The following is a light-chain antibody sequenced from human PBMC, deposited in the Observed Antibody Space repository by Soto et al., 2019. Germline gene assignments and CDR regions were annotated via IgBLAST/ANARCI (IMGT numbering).Light chain of an antibody. Sequence: EIVLTQSPGTLSLSPGERATLSCRASQSVRSDYLAWYQQKPGQAPRLLIYGASSRATDIPDRFSGSGSGTDFTLTISRLEPEDFAVYYCQQYDDWPPFTFGQGTRLDI. J-gene: IGKJ2*01. V-gene: IGKV3-20*01. CDR1: QSVRSDY. CDR2: GAS. CDR3: QQYDDWPPFT.